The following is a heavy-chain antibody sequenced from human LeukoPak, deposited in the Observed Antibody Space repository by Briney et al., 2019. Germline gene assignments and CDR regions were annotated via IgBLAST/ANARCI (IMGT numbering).Heavy chain of an antibody. D-gene: IGHD1-26*01. CDR1: GFTFSSYA. J-gene: IGHJ3*02. CDR3: AKRRGGSYYDAFDI. V-gene: IGHV3-23*01. CDR2: ISVSGGST. Sequence: PGGSLRLSCAASGFTFSSYAMSWVRQAPGKGLVWVSAISVSGGSTYYADSVKGRFTITRDNSKNTLYLQMNSLRAEDTDLYYCAKRRGGSYYDAFDIWGQGTMVTVSS.